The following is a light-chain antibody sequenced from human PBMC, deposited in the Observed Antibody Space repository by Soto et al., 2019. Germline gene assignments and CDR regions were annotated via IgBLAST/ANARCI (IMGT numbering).Light chain of an antibody. CDR2: GAS. J-gene: IGKJ1*01. Sequence: DIVLTQSPDTLSLSPGERATLSCRASQSVDSSYLAWYQQTPGQAPRLLMYGASNRATGIPDRFSGSGSGTDFTLTINRLEPEDFAVYYCHQYGTSPRTFGQGTKVDIK. CDR3: HQYGTSPRT. V-gene: IGKV3-20*01. CDR1: QSVDSSY.